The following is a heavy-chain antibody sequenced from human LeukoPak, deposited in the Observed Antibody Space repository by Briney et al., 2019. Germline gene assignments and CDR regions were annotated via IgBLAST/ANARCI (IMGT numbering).Heavy chain of an antibody. V-gene: IGHV3-20*04. J-gene: IGHJ4*02. CDR2: INWNGGST. D-gene: IGHD2-2*02. CDR1: GFTFDDYG. Sequence: GRSLRLSCAASGFTFDDYGMSWVRQAPGKGLEWVSGINWNGGSTGYADSVKGRFTISRDNAKNSLYLQMNSLRAEDTALYYCARGSHTIPQPPARIPFDYWGQGTLVTVSS. CDR3: ARGSHTIPQPPARIPFDY.